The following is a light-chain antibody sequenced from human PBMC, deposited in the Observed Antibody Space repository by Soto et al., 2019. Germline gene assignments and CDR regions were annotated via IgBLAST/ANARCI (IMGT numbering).Light chain of an antibody. CDR3: QQYGSSPCT. J-gene: IGKJ1*01. CDR1: QSISSY. CDR2: PAS. Sequence: EIQLTQSPSSVSASLGGGATLSCRASQSISSYLAWYQQKPGKAPRLLIYPASNLATGIPARFSGSGSGTDSTLSISSLEPEDFAAYYCQQYGSSPCTFGQGTKVDI. V-gene: IGKV3-20*01.